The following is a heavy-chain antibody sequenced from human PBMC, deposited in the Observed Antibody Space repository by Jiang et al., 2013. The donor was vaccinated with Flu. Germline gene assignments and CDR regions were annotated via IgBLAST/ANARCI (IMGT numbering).Heavy chain of an antibody. CDR2: IYYTGSS. Sequence: TVSGGSITSDDYYWGWIRQPPGKALEWIGAIYYTGSSYSRPSLKSRVTISVDTSKSQFSLKLSSVTAADTAVYYCARAQKYSGFELPYFDSWSQGTLVTVSS. CDR1: GGSITSDDYY. CDR3: ARAQKYSGFELPYFDS. V-gene: IGHV4-39*07. J-gene: IGHJ4*02. D-gene: IGHD5-12*01.